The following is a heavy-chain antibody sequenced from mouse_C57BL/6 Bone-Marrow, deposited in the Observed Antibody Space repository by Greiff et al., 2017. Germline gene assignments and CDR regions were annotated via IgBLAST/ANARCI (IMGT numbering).Heavy chain of an antibody. D-gene: IGHD2-4*01. CDR2: ISSGGSYT. V-gene: IGHV5-6*01. J-gene: IGHJ3*01. CDR1: GFTFSSYG. CDR3: ARDDYDAWFAY. Sequence: EVKLVESGGDLVKPGGSLKLSCAASGFTFSSYGMSWVRQTPDKRLEWVATISSGGSYTYYPDSVKGRFTISRDNAKNNLYLQMSHLKSEDTAMYYCARDDYDAWFAYWGQGTLVTVSA.